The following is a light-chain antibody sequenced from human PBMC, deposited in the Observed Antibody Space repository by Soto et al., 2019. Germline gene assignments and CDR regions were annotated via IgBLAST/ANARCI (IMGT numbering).Light chain of an antibody. J-gene: IGLJ3*02. CDR1: SSNIGAGYD. Sequence: QSVLTQPPSVSGAPGQRVTISCTGSSSNIGAGYDVHWYQQLPGTAPKLLIYGXXXXXXXXXXXXSGSKSGTSASLAITGXXXXXXXXXXCQSYDSSLSGSVFGGGTKLTVL. CDR2: GXX. V-gene: IGLV1-40*01. CDR3: QSYDSSLSGSV.